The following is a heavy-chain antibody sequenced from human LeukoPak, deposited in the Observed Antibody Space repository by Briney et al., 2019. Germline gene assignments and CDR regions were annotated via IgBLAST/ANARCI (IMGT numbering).Heavy chain of an antibody. CDR2: IYYSGST. CDR3: ASIPDFWSGYSPFDP. Sequence: PSETLSLTCTVSGGSISSGGYYRSWIRQHPGKGLEWIGYIYYSGSTYYNPSLKSRVTISVDTSKNQFSLKLSSVTAADTAVYYCASIPDFWSGYSPFDPWGQGTLVTVSS. J-gene: IGHJ5*02. CDR1: GGSISSGGYY. V-gene: IGHV4-31*03. D-gene: IGHD3-3*01.